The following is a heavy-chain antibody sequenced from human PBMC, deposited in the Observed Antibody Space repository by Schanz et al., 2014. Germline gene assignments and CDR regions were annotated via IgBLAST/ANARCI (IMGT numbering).Heavy chain of an antibody. CDR3: ARDFHGYGPHLDY. J-gene: IGHJ4*02. V-gene: IGHV3-64*04. CDR2: ISHDGYST. Sequence: VQLAESGGTLVRPGGSLRLSCAASGFTFSIYAMHWVRQAPGKGLEYVSAISHDGYSTYYADSVKGRFTISRDNSKNTLYLQLNSLRAEDTAVYYCARDFHGYGPHLDYWGQGSLVTVSS. D-gene: IGHD5-12*01. CDR1: GFTFSIYA.